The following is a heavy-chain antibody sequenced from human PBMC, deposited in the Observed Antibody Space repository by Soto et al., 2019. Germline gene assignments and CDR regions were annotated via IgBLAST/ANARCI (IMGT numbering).Heavy chain of an antibody. D-gene: IGHD3-22*01. Sequence: EVQLVESGGDLIQPGGSLRLSCAASGFTVSSNDMSWVRQAPGKGLEWVSLIYSSGSTKYADSVKGRFTISRDNSKNTVHLQMNTLRTEDTAVYYCARRSLNSNGAYWGQGTLATVSS. V-gene: IGHV3-53*01. J-gene: IGHJ4*02. CDR2: IYSSGST. CDR1: GFTVSSND. CDR3: ARRSLNSNGAY.